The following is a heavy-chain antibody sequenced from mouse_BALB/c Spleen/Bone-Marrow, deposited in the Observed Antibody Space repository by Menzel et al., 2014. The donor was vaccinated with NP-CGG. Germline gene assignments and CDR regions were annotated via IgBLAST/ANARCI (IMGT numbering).Heavy chain of an antibody. J-gene: IGHJ2*01. CDR2: ISSGGSYT. Sequence: EVKLQESGGGLVKPGGSLKLSCAASGFTFXSYTMSWVRQTPEKRLEWVATISSGGSYTYYPDSVKGRFTISRDNAKNTLYLQMSSLKSEDTAMYYCTRRGDYDGYFDYWGQGTTLTVSS. D-gene: IGHD2-3*01. CDR1: GFTFXSYT. CDR3: TRRGDYDGYFDY. V-gene: IGHV5-6-4*01.